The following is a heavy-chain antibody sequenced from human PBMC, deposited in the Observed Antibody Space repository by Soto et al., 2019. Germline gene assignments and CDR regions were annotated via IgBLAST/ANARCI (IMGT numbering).Heavy chain of an antibody. V-gene: IGHV3-23*01. CDR3: AKDQFGSSIAARPRWFDP. J-gene: IGHJ5*02. CDR1: GFTFSSYA. Sequence: EVQLLESGGGLVQPGGSLRLSCAASGFTFSSYAMSWVRQAPGKGLEWVSAISGSGGSTYYADSVKGRFTISRDNSKNTLYLQMNSLRAEDTAVYYCAKDQFGSSIAARPRWFDPWGQGTLVTVSS. CDR2: ISGSGGST. D-gene: IGHD6-6*01.